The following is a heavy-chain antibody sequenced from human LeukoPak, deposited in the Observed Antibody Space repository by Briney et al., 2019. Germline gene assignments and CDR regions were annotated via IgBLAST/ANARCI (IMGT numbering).Heavy chain of an antibody. CDR3: ARPAWDSGYFSAFDI. Sequence: GESLKISCKGAGYSFTSYWIVWVRQMPGKGLEWMGIIYPGDSDTRYSPSFQGQVTISADKSISTACLQWSSLKASDTAMYYCARPAWDSGYFSAFDIWGQGTMVTVSS. V-gene: IGHV5-51*01. D-gene: IGHD3-22*01. CDR2: IYPGDSDT. J-gene: IGHJ3*02. CDR1: GYSFTSYW.